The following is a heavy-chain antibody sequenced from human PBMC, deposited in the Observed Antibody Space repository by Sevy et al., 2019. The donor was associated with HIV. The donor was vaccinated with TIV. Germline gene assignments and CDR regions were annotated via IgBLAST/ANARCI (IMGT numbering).Heavy chain of an antibody. CDR2: IYYSGST. D-gene: IGHD6-19*01. Sequence: SETLSLTCTVSGGSISSGGYYWSWIRQHPGKGLEWIGYIYYSGSTYYNPSLKSRVTISVDTSKNQFSLKLSSVTAADTAVYYCARVEAPHSSVIQSLFDYWGQGTLVTVSS. CDR3: ARVEAPHSSVIQSLFDY. CDR1: GGSISSGGYY. J-gene: IGHJ4*02. V-gene: IGHV4-31*03.